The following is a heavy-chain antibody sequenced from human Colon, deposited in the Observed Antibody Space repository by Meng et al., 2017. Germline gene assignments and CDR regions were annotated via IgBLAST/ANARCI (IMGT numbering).Heavy chain of an antibody. J-gene: IGHJ4*02. V-gene: IGHV4-59*01. D-gene: IGHD2-15*01. CDR2: IYDSGST. Sequence: SETLSLTCTVSGGSISSYYWSWIRQPPGKGLEWIGYIYDSGSTNYNSSLKSRVTISVDTSKNQFSLRVCSVTAADTAVYYCARGPNGGYCSGGSCYRFDYWGQGTLVTVSS. CDR1: GGSISSYY. CDR3: ARGPNGGYCSGGSCYRFDY.